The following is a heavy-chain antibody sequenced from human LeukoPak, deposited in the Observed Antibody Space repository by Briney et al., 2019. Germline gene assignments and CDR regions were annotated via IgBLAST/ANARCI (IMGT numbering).Heavy chain of an antibody. V-gene: IGHV1-8*02. J-gene: IGHJ5*02. Sequence: ASVKVSCKASGYTFTGYYMHWVRQAPGQGLEWMGWINPNSGNTGYAQKFQGRVTMTRSTSISTAYMELSSLRSEDTAVYYCARLPASIAAPFAWGQGTLVTVSS. CDR3: ARLPASIAAPFA. D-gene: IGHD6-13*01. CDR1: GYTFTGYY. CDR2: INPNSGNT.